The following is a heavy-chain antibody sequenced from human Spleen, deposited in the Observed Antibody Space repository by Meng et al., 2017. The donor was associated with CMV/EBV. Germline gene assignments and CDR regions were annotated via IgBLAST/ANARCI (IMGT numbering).Heavy chain of an antibody. D-gene: IGHD3-3*01. J-gene: IGHJ2*01. CDR1: GYTFTGYY. V-gene: IGHV1-2*02. CDR3: ARTYDLKGWYFDL. CDR2: INPDSGGT. Sequence: KASGYTFTGYYIHWVRQAPGQGLEWMGWINPDSGGTNYAQKFQGGVTMTRDTSISTAYMELSRLRSDDTAVYYCARTYDLKGWYFDLWGRGTLVTVSS.